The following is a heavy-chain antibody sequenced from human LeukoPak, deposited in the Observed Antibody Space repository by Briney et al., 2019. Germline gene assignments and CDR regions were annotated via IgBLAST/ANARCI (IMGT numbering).Heavy chain of an antibody. CDR3: VCSSWYGIDY. J-gene: IGHJ4*02. D-gene: IGHD6-13*01. CDR2: IYSGGST. CDR1: GFTVSSNY. V-gene: IGHV3-53*01. Sequence: GGSLRLSCAASGFTVSSNYMSWVRQAPGKGLEWVSVIYSGGSTYYADSVKGRFTISRDNSKNTLYLQMNGLRAEDTAVYYCVCSSWYGIDYWGQGTLVTVSS.